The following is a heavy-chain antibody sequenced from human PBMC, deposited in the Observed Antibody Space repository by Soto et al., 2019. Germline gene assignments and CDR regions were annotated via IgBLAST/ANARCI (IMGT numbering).Heavy chain of an antibody. CDR2: ISAYNDNT. D-gene: IGHD2-15*01. CDR1: GYRFSSYA. V-gene: IGHV1-18*01. CDR3: ARGTGGNWAAFDI. J-gene: IGHJ3*02. Sequence: VQGACKAAGYRFSSYAISWVRKNPGQGLEWMGWISAYNDNTNYVQKLQGRVTMTTDTSTSTAYMELRSLRSDDTAVYYCARGTGGNWAAFDIWGQGTMVTVSS.